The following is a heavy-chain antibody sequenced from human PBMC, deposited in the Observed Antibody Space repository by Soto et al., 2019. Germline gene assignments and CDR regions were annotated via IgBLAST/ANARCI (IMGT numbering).Heavy chain of an antibody. CDR1: GFTFSSYA. CDR2: ISGSGGST. D-gene: IGHD4-4*01. CDR3: AKGWTTVTTWTGVFDY. J-gene: IGHJ4*02. Sequence: EVQLLESGGGLVQPGGSLRLSCAASGFTFSSYAMSWVRQAPGKGLEWVSAISGSGGSTYYADSVKGRFTISRDNSKNTLYLQMNSLRAEDTAVYYCAKGWTTVTTWTGVFDYWGQGTLVTVSS. V-gene: IGHV3-23*01.